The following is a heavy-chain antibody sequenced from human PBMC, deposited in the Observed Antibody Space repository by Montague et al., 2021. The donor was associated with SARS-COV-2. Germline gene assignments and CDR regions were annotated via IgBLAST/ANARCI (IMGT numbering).Heavy chain of an antibody. D-gene: IGHD3-22*01. Sequence: SETLSLTCTVSGGSISSSSYYWDWNRQPPGKGLEWIGSIYYSGSTYYNPSLKSRVTISVDTSKNQFSLKLSSVTAADTAVYYCASPTYYYDSSGSDAFDIWGQGTMVTVSS. CDR2: IYYSGST. J-gene: IGHJ3*02. CDR3: ASPTYYYDSSGSDAFDI. V-gene: IGHV4-39*01. CDR1: GGSISSSSYY.